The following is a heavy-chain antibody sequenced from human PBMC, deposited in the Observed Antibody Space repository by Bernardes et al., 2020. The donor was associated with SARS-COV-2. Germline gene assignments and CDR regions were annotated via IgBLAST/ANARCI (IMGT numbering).Heavy chain of an antibody. V-gene: IGHV4-34*01. J-gene: IGHJ4*02. CDR3: ARVGYRYRGTIDY. CDR1: GGAFNIYY. CDR2: VDHSGNN. Sequence: SETLSLTCAVYGGAFNIYYWNWIRQSPGKGLEWIGEVDHSGNNKYSSSLTSRVTILVDTSKKQFSLHLTSVTAADTGVYFCARVGYRYRGTIDYWGQGTLFSVSS. D-gene: IGHD1-1*01.